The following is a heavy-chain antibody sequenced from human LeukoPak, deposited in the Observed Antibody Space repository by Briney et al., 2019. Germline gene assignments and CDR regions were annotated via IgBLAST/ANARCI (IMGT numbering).Heavy chain of an antibody. CDR2: IYYSGST. CDR3: ARSAGYSYGYSFDY. D-gene: IGHD5-18*01. Sequence: SETLSLTCTVSGGSISSGDYYWSWIRQPPGKGLEWIGYIYYSGSTYYNPSLKSRVTISVDTSKNQFSLKLSSMTAADTAVYYCARSAGYSYGYSFDYWGQGTLVTVSS. V-gene: IGHV4-30-4*01. CDR1: GGSISSGDYY. J-gene: IGHJ4*02.